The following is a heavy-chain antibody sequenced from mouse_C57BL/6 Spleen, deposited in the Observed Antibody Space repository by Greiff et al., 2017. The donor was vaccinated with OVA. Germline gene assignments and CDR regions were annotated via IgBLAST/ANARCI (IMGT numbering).Heavy chain of an antibody. V-gene: IGHV1-69*01. CDR1: GYTFTSYW. D-gene: IGHD1-1*01. J-gene: IGHJ1*03. CDR3: ARKRDGSSGYFDV. CDR2: IDPSDSYT. Sequence: QVQLQQPGAELVMPGASVKLSCKASGYTFTSYWMHWVKQRPGQGLEWIGAIDPSDSYTNYNQKFKGKSTLTVDKSSSTAYMQISSLTSEDSAVYYCARKRDGSSGYFDVWGTGTTVTVSA.